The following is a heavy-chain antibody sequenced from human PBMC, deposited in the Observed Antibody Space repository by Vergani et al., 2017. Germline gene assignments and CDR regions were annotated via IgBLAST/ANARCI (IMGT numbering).Heavy chain of an antibody. D-gene: IGHD2-2*01. Sequence: QLQLQESGPGLVKPSETLSLTCTVSGGSISSSSYYWGWIRQPPGKGLEWIGSIYYSGSTYYNPSLKSRVTISVDTSKNQFSLKLSSVTAADTAVYYCARELGAGYCSSTSCRKWFDPWGQGTLVTVSS. V-gene: IGHV4-39*02. J-gene: IGHJ5*02. CDR1: GGSISSSSYY. CDR2: IYYSGST. CDR3: ARELGAGYCSSTSCRKWFDP.